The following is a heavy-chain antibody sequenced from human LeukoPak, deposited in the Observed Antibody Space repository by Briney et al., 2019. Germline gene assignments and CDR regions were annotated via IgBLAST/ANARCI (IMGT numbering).Heavy chain of an antibody. J-gene: IGHJ4*02. Sequence: GGSLRLSCAASGFTFSSYSMNWVRQAPGKGLEWVSSISSSSSYIYYADSVKGRFTISRDNDKNSLYLQMNSLRAEDTAVYYCARVSREYYYDSSGYAIDYWGQGTLVTVSS. CDR2: ISSSSSYI. CDR3: ARVSREYYYDSSGYAIDY. V-gene: IGHV3-21*01. CDR1: GFTFSSYS. D-gene: IGHD3-22*01.